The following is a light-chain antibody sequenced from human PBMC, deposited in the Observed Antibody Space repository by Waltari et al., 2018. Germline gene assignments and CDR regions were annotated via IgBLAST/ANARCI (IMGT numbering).Light chain of an antibody. J-gene: IGKJ2*03. V-gene: IGKV3-20*01. Sequence: VILTQSPATLSLSPGERATLSCRASQSVSSYLAWYQQKPGQAPRLLIYGPSSRANGIPDRFIGSWSGTEFTLTIRSLEPEDFAVYYCQKYSGSPYSFGQGTKVEIK. CDR3: QKYSGSPYS. CDR1: QSVSSY. CDR2: GPS.